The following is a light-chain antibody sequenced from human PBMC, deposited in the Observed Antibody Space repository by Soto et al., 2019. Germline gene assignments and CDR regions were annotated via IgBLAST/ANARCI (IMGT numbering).Light chain of an antibody. J-gene: IGKJ1*01. CDR2: GAS. V-gene: IGKV3-20*01. Sequence: EIVLTQSPGTLSLSPGEVATLSCKASQSVSSNQLAWYQQKPGQAPRLVIYGASSRATGIPDRFSGTGSGTDFTLTINRLEPEDFAVYYCQQYGSSPRTFGQGTKVEIK. CDR3: QQYGSSPRT. CDR1: QSVSSNQ.